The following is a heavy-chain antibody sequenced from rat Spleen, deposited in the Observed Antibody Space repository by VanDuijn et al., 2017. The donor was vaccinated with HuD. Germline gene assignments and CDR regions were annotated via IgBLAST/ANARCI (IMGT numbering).Heavy chain of an antibody. D-gene: IGHD1-1*01. CDR3: ARSDGVHYYLPFAD. CDR1: AYSITSSYR. J-gene: IGHJ3*01. V-gene: IGHV3-3*01. CDR2: LNSAGST. Sequence: EVQLQESGPGLVKPSQSLSLTCSVTAYSITSSYRWNWIRKFPGNKLEWMGHLNSAGSTYYNPSLKSRISIARETSKNQFFLQVNSVTTEDTATYYCARSDGVHYYLPFADWGHGTLVTASS.